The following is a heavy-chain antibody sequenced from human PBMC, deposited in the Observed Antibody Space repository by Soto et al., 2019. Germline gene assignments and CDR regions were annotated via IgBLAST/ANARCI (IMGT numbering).Heavy chain of an antibody. Sequence: GASVKVSCKASGGTFSSYAISWVRQAPGQGLEWMGGIIPIFGTANYAQKFQGRVTITADESTSTAYMELSSLRSEDTAVYYCASLGSNYYDSSLHYSDYWGQGTLVTLSS. V-gene: IGHV1-69*13. CDR3: ASLGSNYYDSSLHYSDY. J-gene: IGHJ4*02. CDR2: IIPIFGTA. CDR1: GGTFSSYA. D-gene: IGHD3-22*01.